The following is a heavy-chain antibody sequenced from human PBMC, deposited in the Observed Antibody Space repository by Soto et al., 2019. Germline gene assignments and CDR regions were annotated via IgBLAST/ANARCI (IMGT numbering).Heavy chain of an antibody. D-gene: IGHD6-19*01. Sequence: QVQLVESGGGVVQPGRSLRLSCAASGFTFSSYAMHWVRQAPGKGLEWVAVTSYDGSNKYYADSVKGRFTISRDNSKTLYLQMNSLRAEDTAVYYCVRDKSPYSSGWHNRHFDYWGHGTLVTVSS. CDR3: VRDKSPYSSGWHNRHFDY. V-gene: IGHV3-30-3*01. CDR1: GFTFSSYA. CDR2: TSYDGSNK. J-gene: IGHJ4*01.